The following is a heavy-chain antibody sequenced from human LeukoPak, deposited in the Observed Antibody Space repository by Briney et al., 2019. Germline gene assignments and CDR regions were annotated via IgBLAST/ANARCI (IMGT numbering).Heavy chain of an antibody. Sequence: GGSLRLSCAASGFTFSNAWMSWVGRAPGQGLEWVGRLKSKTAGGTTDYAAPVKGRFTISRDDSKNTLYLQMNSLKTEDTAVYYCTTGVGSSGMDVWGKGTTVTVSS. CDR1: GFTFSNAW. CDR3: TTGVGSSGMDV. V-gene: IGHV3-15*01. CDR2: LKSKTAGGTT. D-gene: IGHD2-15*01. J-gene: IGHJ6*04.